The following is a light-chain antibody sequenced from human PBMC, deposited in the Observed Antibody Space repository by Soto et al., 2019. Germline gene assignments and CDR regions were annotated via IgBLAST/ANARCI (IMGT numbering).Light chain of an antibody. J-gene: IGLJ1*01. CDR2: DVS. CDR3: SSYTSSSTYV. CDR1: SSDVGSYNR. V-gene: IGLV2-18*02. Sequence: QSVLTQPPSVSGSPGQSVTISCTGTSSDVGSYNRVSWYQQPPGTAPKLMIYDVSNRPSGVPDRFSESKSGNTASLTISGLQAEDEADYYCSSYTSSSTYVFGTGTKLTVL.